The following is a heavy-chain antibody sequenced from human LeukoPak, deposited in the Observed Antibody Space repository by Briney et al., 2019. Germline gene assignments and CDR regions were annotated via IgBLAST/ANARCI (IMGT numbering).Heavy chain of an antibody. J-gene: IGHJ4*02. Sequence: SETLSLTCDVSGGSISSSNWWSWVRQPPGKGLEWIGEVSHSGSRNYNPSLKSRVAISVDKSENHISLKLTSVTAADTAVYYCAREGGPYRPLDYSGQGTLVTVAS. CDR1: GGSISSSNW. V-gene: IGHV4-4*02. CDR3: AREGGPYRPLDY. CDR2: VSHSGSR.